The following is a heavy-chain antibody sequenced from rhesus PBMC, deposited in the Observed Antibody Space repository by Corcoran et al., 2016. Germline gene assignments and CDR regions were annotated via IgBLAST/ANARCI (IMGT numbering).Heavy chain of an antibody. CDR1: GYSISSNY. V-gene: IGHV4-147*01. D-gene: IGHD1-14*01. CDR2: IYGSSEST. J-gene: IGHJ6*01. Sequence: QVQLQESGPGLVKPSETLSLTCAVSGYSISSNYWSWIRQPLGKGLEWIGYIYGSSESTYYNPSLQSRVTISTDTSKNQFSLKLSSVTAADTAVYYCAKAWNGFYGLDSWGQGVIVTVSS. CDR3: AKAWNGFYGLDS.